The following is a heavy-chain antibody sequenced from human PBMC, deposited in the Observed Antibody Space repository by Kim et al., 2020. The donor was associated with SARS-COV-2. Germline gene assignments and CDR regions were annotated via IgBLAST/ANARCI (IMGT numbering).Heavy chain of an antibody. CDR3: ARSKWELLSDYYYYGMDV. J-gene: IGHJ6*02. D-gene: IGHD1-26*01. CDR1: GGSISSYY. V-gene: IGHV4-59*13. Sequence: SETLSLTCTVSGGSISSYYWSWIRQPPGKGLEWIGYIYYSGSTNYNPSLKSRVTISVDTSKNQFSLKLSSVTAADTAVYYCARSKWELLSDYYYYGMDVWGQGTTVTVSS. CDR2: IYYSGST.